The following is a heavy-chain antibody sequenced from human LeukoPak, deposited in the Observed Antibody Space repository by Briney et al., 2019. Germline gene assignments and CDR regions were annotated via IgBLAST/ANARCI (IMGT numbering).Heavy chain of an antibody. CDR2: ISWNSGSI. CDR1: GFTFDDYA. J-gene: IGHJ3*02. D-gene: IGHD3-22*01. CDR3: AKDIAYDYDSSGAFDI. Sequence: GGSLRLSCAASGFTFDDYAMHWIPQDPGKGLEWVSGISWNSGSIGYADSVKGRFTISRDNAKNSLYLQMNSLRAEDTALYYCAKDIAYDYDSSGAFDIWGQGTMVTVSS. V-gene: IGHV3-9*01.